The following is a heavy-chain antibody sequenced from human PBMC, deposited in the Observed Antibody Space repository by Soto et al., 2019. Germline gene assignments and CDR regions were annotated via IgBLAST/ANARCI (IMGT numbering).Heavy chain of an antibody. CDR1: GYTFTSYD. Sequence: QVQLVQSGAEVKKPGASVKVSCKASGYTFTSYDINWVRQATGQGLEYLGWMNPNRGNTGYVKKFRGRVTMTRDTSMSTAYMELSSLRSEDTAVYYCAGGLKYGDYSRWFDPWGPGTLVTVSS. V-gene: IGHV1-8*01. D-gene: IGHD4-17*01. CDR3: AGGLKYGDYSRWFDP. CDR2: MNPNRGNT. J-gene: IGHJ5*02.